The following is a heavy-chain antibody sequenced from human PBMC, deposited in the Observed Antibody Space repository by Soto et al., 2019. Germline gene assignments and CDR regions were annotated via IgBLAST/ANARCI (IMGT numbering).Heavy chain of an antibody. V-gene: IGHV4-61*01. J-gene: IGHJ5*02. CDR3: ARAPYYDYVWGSYRYRWLDP. Sequence: PSETLSLTCTVSGGSVSSGIYYWSWIRQPPGKGLEWIGYIYYSGSTNYNPSLKSRVTISVDTSKNQFSLKLSSVTAADTAVYYCARAPYYDYVWGSYRYRWLDPWGQGTLVTVSS. CDR2: IYYSGST. CDR1: GGSVSSGIYY. D-gene: IGHD3-16*02.